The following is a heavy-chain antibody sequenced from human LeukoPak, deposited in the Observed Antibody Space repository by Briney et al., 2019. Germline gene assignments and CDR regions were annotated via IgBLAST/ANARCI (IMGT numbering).Heavy chain of an antibody. CDR2: ISGSGGST. CDR3: AKSETWEDSPYFDY. J-gene: IGHJ4*02. CDR1: GFTLSSYA. V-gene: IGHV3-23*01. D-gene: IGHD1-26*01. Sequence: GGSLRLSCAASGFTLSSYAMSWVRQGPGKGLEWVSAISGSGGSTYYADSVKGRFTISRDNSKNTLYLQMNSLRAEDTAVYYCAKSETWEDSPYFDYWGQGALVTVSS.